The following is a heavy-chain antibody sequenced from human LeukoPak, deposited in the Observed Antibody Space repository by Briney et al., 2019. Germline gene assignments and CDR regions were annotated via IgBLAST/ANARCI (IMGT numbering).Heavy chain of an antibody. Sequence: PGGSLRRSCAASGFTFSNAWMSWVRQAPGKGLECVGRIKRKSDGETTDYAAPVKGRFTISRDDSKNTLYLQMNSLQAEDTAVYYCTAGLGKTDSDSWGQGTLVTVSS. CDR3: TAGLGKTDSDS. CDR2: IKRKSDGETT. CDR1: GFTFSNAW. J-gene: IGHJ4*02. D-gene: IGHD3-9*01. V-gene: IGHV3-15*01.